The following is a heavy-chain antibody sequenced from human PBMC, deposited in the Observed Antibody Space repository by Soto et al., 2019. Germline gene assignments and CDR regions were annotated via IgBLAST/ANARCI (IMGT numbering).Heavy chain of an antibody. CDR2: IIPIFGTA. D-gene: IGHD4-4*01. V-gene: IGHV1-69*06. CDR1: GGTFSSYA. CDR3: ARRSYSNYAAYYYGMDV. Sequence: QVQLVQSGAEVKKPGSSVKVSCKASGGTFSSYAISWVRQAPGQGLEWMGGIIPIFGTANYAQKFQGRVTITADKSTSTAYMELRSLRSEDTAVYYCARRSYSNYAAYYYGMDVWGQGTTVTVSS. J-gene: IGHJ6*02.